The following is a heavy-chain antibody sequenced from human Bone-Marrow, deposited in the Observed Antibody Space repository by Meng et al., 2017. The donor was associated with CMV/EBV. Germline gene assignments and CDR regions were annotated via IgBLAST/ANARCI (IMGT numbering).Heavy chain of an antibody. Sequence: CGDYVYPFGQNAVWWSISAPGKDSKCVSDINNSGGRTYKTGSVKERLTNSRDNSMNTLYLQMNSLSAEDTDVYDCARVADQYYFDSWGQGTLVTVSS. CDR3: ARVADQYYFDS. J-gene: IGHJ4*02. D-gene: IGHD6-13*01. CDR1: VYPFGQNA. CDR2: INNSGGRT. V-gene: IGHV3-23*01.